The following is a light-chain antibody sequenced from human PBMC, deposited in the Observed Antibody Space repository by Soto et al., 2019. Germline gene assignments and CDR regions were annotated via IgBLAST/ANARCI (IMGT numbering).Light chain of an antibody. CDR3: QQFNSFYT. CDR1: HSISSW. V-gene: IGKV1-5*03. CDR2: NAS. J-gene: IGKJ2*01. Sequence: DIPMTQSRSTLSASVGDRVTITCRASHSISSWLAWYQQKPEKAPKLLIYNASSLESGVPSRFSGSGSGTDFTLTISSLQPDDFATYYCQQFNSFYTFGQGTKLEIK.